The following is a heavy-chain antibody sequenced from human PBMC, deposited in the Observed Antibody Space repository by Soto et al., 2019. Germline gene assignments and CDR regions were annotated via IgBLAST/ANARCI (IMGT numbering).Heavy chain of an antibody. D-gene: IGHD3-22*01. J-gene: IGHJ3*02. CDR1: GFTFSSYA. Sequence: QVQLVESGGGVVQPGRSLRLSCAASGFTFSSYAMHWVRQAPGKGLEWVAVISYDGSNKYYADSVKGRFTISRDNSKNTLYLKMNSLRVEDTAVYYCARDLSSGYYAGAFDIWGQGTMVTVSS. CDR3: ARDLSSGYYAGAFDI. V-gene: IGHV3-30-3*01. CDR2: ISYDGSNK.